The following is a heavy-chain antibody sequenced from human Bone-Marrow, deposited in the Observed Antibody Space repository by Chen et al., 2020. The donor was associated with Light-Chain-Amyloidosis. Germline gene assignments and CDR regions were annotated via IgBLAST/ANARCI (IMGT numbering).Heavy chain of an antibody. CDR2: SSGSGGSR. J-gene: IGHJ3*02. D-gene: IGHD3-9*01. V-gene: IGHV3-23*04. CDR3: AKDISYDDILPGYPADAFDI. Sequence: EVQLVESGGGLLQRGGSLRLSCAASGFAFSSYAMSWVRQAPGKGLEWVATSSGSGGSRYYGDSVKGRLTISRDNSKNALLLQMNSLRAEDTAVYYCAKDISYDDILPGYPADAFDIWGQGTMVTVSS. CDR1: GFAFSSYA.